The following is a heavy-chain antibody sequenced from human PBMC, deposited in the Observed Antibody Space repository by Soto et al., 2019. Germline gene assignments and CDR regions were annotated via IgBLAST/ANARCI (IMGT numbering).Heavy chain of an antibody. D-gene: IGHD3-10*01. Sequence: GASVKVSCKDSGYTFTSYAMHWVRQAPGLRLEWMGWINADNGNTKYSQKFQGRVSITRDTSASTAYMELRSLRSEDTAVYYCASSRTYVSGIGDSWGQGTLVTVSS. CDR3: ASSRTYVSGIGDS. CDR2: INADNGNT. V-gene: IGHV1-3*01. J-gene: IGHJ4*02. CDR1: GYTFTSYA.